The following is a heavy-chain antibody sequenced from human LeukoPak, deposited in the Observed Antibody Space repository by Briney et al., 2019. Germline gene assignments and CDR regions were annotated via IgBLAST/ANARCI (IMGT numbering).Heavy chain of an antibody. CDR2: IKQDGSEK. CDR3: ARYSGYDPLDPFDY. J-gene: IGHJ4*02. V-gene: IGHV3-7*01. D-gene: IGHD5-12*01. CDR1: GFTFSSYW. Sequence: QTGGSLRLSCAAAGFTFSSYWMSWVRQAPGKGLEWVANIKQDGSEKYYVVSVKGRCTISRDNAKNSLYLQMNSLRAEDTAVYYCARYSGYDPLDPFDYWGQGNLVTVSS.